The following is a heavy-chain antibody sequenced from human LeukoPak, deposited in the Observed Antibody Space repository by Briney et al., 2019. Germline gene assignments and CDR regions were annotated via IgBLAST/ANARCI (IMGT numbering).Heavy chain of an antibody. V-gene: IGHV5-51*07. CDR2: IYPDDSNT. CDR1: GYSFTRYW. CDR3: ARRSSGARGPLDY. J-gene: IGHJ4*02. D-gene: IGHD3-10*01. Sequence: GESLKISCKGSGYSFTRYWIARVHQMPGKGLEWVGIIYPDDSNTRYSPSFQGQVTFAADKSTNTAYLQWSSLKASDTAMYYCARRSSGARGPLDYWGQGALVTVSS.